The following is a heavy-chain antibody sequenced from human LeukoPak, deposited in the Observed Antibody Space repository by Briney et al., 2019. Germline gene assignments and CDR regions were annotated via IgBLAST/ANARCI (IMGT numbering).Heavy chain of an antibody. V-gene: IGHV4-39*01. CDR1: GGSISSSIHY. CDR3: ARLPDCSSTACLNDK. D-gene: IGHD2-2*01. CDR2: IYYSGST. J-gene: IGHJ4*02. Sequence: SETLSLTCTVSGGSISSSIHYWGWIRQPPGKGLEWIGSIYYSGSTYYNPSLKSRVTISVDTSKSQFSLKLRSLTAADTPGYYCARLPDCSSTACLNDKWGQGTLVTVSS.